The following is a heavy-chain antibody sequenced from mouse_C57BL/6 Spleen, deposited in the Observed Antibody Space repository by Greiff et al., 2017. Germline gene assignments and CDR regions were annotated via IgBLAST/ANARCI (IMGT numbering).Heavy chain of an antibody. Sequence: QVQLQQPGAELVKPGASVKLSCKASGYTFTSYWMHWVKQRPGQGLEWIGMIHPNSGSTNYNEKFKSKATLTVDKSSSTAYMQLSSLTSAASAVYYCARADWGYFDYWGKGTTLTVSS. V-gene: IGHV1-64*01. J-gene: IGHJ2*01. CDR2: IHPNSGST. CDR1: GYTFTSYW. CDR3: ARADWGYFDY. D-gene: IGHD4-1*01.